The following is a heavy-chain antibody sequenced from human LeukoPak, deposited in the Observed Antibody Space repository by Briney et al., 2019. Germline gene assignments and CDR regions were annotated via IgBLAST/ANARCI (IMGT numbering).Heavy chain of an antibody. Sequence: GGSLRLSCGASGLTFSRSSINWVRQAPGKGLEWVAYISFTSGTIYYADSVEGRFTVSRDNARNSSFLQLNALRVEDTAVYYCARVDTKSYGSAYMDVWGSGTTVTLSS. V-gene: IGHV3-48*04. CDR3: ARVDTKSYGSAYMDV. CDR2: ISFTSGTI. CDR1: GLTFSRSS. D-gene: IGHD3-10*01. J-gene: IGHJ6*03.